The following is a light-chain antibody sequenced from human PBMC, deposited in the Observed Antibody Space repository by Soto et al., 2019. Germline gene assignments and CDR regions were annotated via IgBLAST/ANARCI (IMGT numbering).Light chain of an antibody. CDR1: QSVSNNY. CDR2: GAS. CDR3: QEYDGAPIT. J-gene: IGKJ5*01. Sequence: EFVLTQSPGTLSLSQGERATLSCRASQSVSNNYLAWYQQKPGQAPRLLIYGASNRATGTPDRFSGSGSGTDFTLTISRLEPEDFAVYYCQEYDGAPITFGLGTRLEI. V-gene: IGKV3-20*01.